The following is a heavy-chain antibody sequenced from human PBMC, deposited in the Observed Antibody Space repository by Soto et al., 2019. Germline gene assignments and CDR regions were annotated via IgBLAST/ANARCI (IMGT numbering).Heavy chain of an antibody. CDR3: PRDPRGTANRFDY. V-gene: IGHV1-46*01. D-gene: IGHD3-16*01. Sequence: QVQLVQSGAGVKKPGASVKVSCTASGYTFTNYYIHWVRQAPGQGLEWMGILNPSDGSTTYAQKFQDRLTMTRDTSTSNVYMDLTNLTSADTAIYSCPRDPRGTANRFDYGGQGTLVTVAS. CDR2: LNPSDGST. J-gene: IGHJ4*02. CDR1: GYTFTNYY.